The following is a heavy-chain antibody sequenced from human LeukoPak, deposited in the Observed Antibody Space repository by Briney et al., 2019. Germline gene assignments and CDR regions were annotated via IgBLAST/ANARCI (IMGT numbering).Heavy chain of an antibody. CDR1: GYTFTGYY. D-gene: IGHD3-10*01. CDR3: ARDQVTMVRGVMVY. V-gene: IGHV1-2*02. J-gene: IGHJ4*02. CDR2: INPNSGGT. Sequence: ASVKVSCKASGYTFTGYYMHWVRQALGQGLEWMGWINPNSGGTNYAQKLQGRVTMTTDTSTSTAYMELRSLRSDDTAVYYCARDQVTMVRGVMVYWGQGTLVTVSS.